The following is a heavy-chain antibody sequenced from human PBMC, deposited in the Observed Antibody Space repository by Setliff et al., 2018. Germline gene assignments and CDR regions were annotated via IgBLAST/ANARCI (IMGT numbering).Heavy chain of an antibody. CDR1: SGSISSNSHY. V-gene: IGHV4-39*01. CDR3: ARAYYYASGNSHNYYMDV. Sequence: PSETLSLTCTVSSGSISSNSHYWGWIRQPPGKGLEWIGSIHYSGSTYYNPSLESRVTISVDTSKNQFSLKLTSVSAADTAVYYCARAYYYASGNSHNYYMDVWGKGTAVTVSS. D-gene: IGHD3-10*01. J-gene: IGHJ6*03. CDR2: IHYSGST.